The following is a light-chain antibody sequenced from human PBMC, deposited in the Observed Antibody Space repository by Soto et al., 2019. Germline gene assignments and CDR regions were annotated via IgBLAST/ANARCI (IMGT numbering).Light chain of an antibody. CDR3: QQYNSYSGYT. Sequence: DIQMTQSPSTLSASVGDRVTITCRASQSISSWLAWFQQKPGKAPKLLIYDASNLESGVPSRFSGSGSGTEFTLTLSSLQPDDFATYYCQQYNSYSGYTFGQGTKLEIK. CDR1: QSISSW. CDR2: DAS. V-gene: IGKV1-5*01. J-gene: IGKJ2*01.